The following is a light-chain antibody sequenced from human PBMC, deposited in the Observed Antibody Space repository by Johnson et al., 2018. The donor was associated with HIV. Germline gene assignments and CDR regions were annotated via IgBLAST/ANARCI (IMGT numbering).Light chain of an antibody. CDR3: GTWDSSLSAHYG. Sequence: QSVLTQPPSVSAAAGQKVTISCSGSSSNIGNNYISWYQQLPRTAPKLLIYDTYKRPSGIPDRFSASKSGTSATLGITGLQTGDEADYYCGTWDSSLSAHYGFGTGTKVTVL. J-gene: IGLJ1*01. V-gene: IGLV1-51*01. CDR2: DTY. CDR1: SSNIGNNY.